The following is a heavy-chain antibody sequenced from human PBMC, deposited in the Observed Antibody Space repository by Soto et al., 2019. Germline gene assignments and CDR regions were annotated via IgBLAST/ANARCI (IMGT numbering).Heavy chain of an antibody. J-gene: IGHJ6*02. Sequence: QVQLVQSGAEVKKPGASVKVSCKASGYTFTSYGISWVRQAPGQGLEWMRWISAYNGNTNYAQKLQGRVTMTTDTSTSTAYMELRSLRSDDTAVYYCAREAYPYYDFWSGYYNSPYYYGMDVWGQGTTVTVSS. CDR3: AREAYPYYDFWSGYYNSPYYYGMDV. D-gene: IGHD3-3*01. V-gene: IGHV1-18*01. CDR2: ISAYNGNT. CDR1: GYTFTSYG.